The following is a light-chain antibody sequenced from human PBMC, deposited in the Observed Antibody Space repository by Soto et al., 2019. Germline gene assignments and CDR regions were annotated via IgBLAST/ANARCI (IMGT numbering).Light chain of an antibody. Sequence: DIQMTQSPSSVSASVGDRVTITCRASQGVSSWLARCQQKPGKAPNLLISAASSLQSGVPSTFSGSGSGTEFTLTISSLQPEDFATYYCLQHNSYPRTFGQGTKVEIK. CDR3: LQHNSYPRT. J-gene: IGKJ1*01. CDR1: QGVSSW. CDR2: AAS. V-gene: IGKV1-12*01.